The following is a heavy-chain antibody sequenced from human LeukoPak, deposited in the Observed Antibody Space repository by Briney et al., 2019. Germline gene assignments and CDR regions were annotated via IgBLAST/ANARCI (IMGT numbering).Heavy chain of an antibody. V-gene: IGHV4-59*08. Sequence: SETLSLTCTVSGDSISNYYWSWIRQPPGKGLEWIGYIYYSGSTNYNPSLKSRVTILIDTSKNQFSLKLSSVTAADTAVYYCARHVSRWGYCSRTSCATPPDYWGQGTLVTVSS. CDR2: IYYSGST. CDR1: GDSISNYY. D-gene: IGHD2-2*01. J-gene: IGHJ4*02. CDR3: ARHVSRWGYCSRTSCATPPDY.